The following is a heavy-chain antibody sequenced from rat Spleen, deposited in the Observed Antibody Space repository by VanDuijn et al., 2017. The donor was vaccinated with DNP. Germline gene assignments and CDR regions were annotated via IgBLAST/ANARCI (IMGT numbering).Heavy chain of an antibody. V-gene: IGHV3-3*01. J-gene: IGHJ2*01. CDR2: INNAGNT. D-gene: IGHD5-1*01. CDR3: AIQLGVFDY. CDR1: GYSITSNY. Sequence: EVQLQESGPGLVKPSQSLSLTCSVTGYSITSNYWGWIRKFPRDKLEWVGYINNAGNTNYNPSLRSRISITRDTSKNQFFLQLNSITTEDTATYYCAIQLGVFDYWGQGVMVTVSS.